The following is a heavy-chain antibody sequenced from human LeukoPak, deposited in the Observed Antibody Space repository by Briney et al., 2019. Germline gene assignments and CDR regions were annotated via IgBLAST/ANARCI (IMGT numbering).Heavy chain of an antibody. CDR1: GFTFANTW. Sequence: GGSLRLSCAGSGFTFANTWMSWVRQGPGKGLEWVGRIKSKRDGGTTDYAAPVQGRFSISRGDSTSTLYLEMNSLRPEDTAVYYCTTSLYYSDSVLCVHWGQGALVTVSS. J-gene: IGHJ4*02. CDR3: TTSLYYSDSVLCVH. D-gene: IGHD3-22*01. CDR2: IKSKRDGGTT. V-gene: IGHV3-15*01.